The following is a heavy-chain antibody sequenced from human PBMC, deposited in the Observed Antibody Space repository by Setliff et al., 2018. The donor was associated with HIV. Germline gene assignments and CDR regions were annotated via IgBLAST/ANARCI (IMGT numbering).Heavy chain of an antibody. CDR2: ISSSGSTI. V-gene: IGHV3-48*03. CDR3: AKDRSGSYSFARD. Sequence: GGSLRLSCAASGVTVSSNYMNWVRQAPGKGLEWLSYISSSGSTIYYADSVKGRFTVSRDNAKNSLYLQMNSLRAEDTAVYYCAKDRSGSYSFARDWGQGTLVTVSS. D-gene: IGHD1-26*01. CDR1: GVTVSSNY. J-gene: IGHJ4*02.